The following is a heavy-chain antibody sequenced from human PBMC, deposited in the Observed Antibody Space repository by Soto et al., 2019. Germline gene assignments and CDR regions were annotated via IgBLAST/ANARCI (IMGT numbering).Heavy chain of an antibody. CDR2: ISGSGGST. CDR1: GFTFSSYA. D-gene: IGHD3-3*01. Sequence: GGSLRLSCAASGFTFSSYAMSWVRQAPGKGLEWVSAISGSGGSTYYADSVKGRFTISRDNSKNTLYLQMNSLRAEDTAVYYCAKDPSDFWSGYPINWFDPWGQGTLVTVSS. J-gene: IGHJ5*02. V-gene: IGHV3-23*01. CDR3: AKDPSDFWSGYPINWFDP.